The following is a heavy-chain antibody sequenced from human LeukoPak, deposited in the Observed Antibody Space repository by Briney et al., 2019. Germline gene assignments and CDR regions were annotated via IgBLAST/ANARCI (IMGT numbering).Heavy chain of an antibody. D-gene: IGHD6-6*01. CDR3: ARSPIWARPYFDY. CDR2: ISYDGNNK. CDR1: GFTVSSYG. Sequence: GGSLRLSCAASGFTVSSYGMHWVRQAPGKGLEWVAVISYDGNNKYYADSVKGRFTVSRDNSKNTLYLQMNSLRGEDTAVYYCARSPIWARPYFDYWGQGTLVTVSS. V-gene: IGHV3-30*03. J-gene: IGHJ4*02.